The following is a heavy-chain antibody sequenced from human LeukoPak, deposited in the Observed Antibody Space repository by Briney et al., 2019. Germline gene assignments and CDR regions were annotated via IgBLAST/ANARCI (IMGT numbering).Heavy chain of an antibody. Sequence: SQTLSLTCTVSGGSISSGYYYWSWIRQPAGKGLEWIGRMYTSGSTEYNPSLNSRVTISVDTSKNQFSLKLSSVTAADTAVYYCARHYYYDSSGRRPNPRFDYWGQGTLVTVSS. CDR1: GGSISSGYYY. CDR2: MYTSGST. V-gene: IGHV4-61*02. J-gene: IGHJ4*02. CDR3: ARHYYYDSSGRRPNPRFDY. D-gene: IGHD3-22*01.